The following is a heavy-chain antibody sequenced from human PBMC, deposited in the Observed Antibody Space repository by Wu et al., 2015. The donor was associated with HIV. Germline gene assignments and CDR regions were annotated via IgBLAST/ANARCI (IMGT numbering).Heavy chain of an antibody. D-gene: IGHD3-10*01. V-gene: IGHV1-2*02. CDR3: ARADGYGSGKSWFDP. CDR1: GYTFTGYY. Sequence: QVQLVQSGAEVKKPGASVKVSCKASGYTFTGYYMHWVRQAPGQGLEWMGWINPNSGGTNYAQKFQGRVTMTRDTSISTAYMELSRLRSDDTAVYYCARADGYGSGKSWFDPWGQGTLVTVSS. CDR2: INPNSGGT. J-gene: IGHJ5*02.